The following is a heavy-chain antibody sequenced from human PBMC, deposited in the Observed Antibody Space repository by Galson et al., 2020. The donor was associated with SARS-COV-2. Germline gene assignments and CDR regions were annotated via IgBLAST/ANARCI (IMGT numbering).Heavy chain of an antibody. CDR2: DNNSGST. V-gene: IGHV4-34*01. CDR3: ARESASFYVTTGLGLFPFFYDDMDV. D-gene: IGHD1-1*01. CDR1: GGSFSGSS. Sequence: SEILALTCAVHGGSFSGSSWKWIRPPTGKGLEWVGKDNNSGSTNYNPSLGSRASITLDTPKKQFSLKLSSVTAADTAVYFCARESASFYVTTGLGLFPFFYDDMDVWGQGTTVTVSS. J-gene: IGHJ6*02.